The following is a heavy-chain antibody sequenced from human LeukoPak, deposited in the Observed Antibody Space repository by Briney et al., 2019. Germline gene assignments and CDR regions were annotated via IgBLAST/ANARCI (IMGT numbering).Heavy chain of an antibody. CDR3: ARVASTGYFDSDY. V-gene: IGHV3-48*02. Sequence: PSETLSLTCGVSGGSISSTNWWSWVRQAPGKGLEWVSYISSSSSNIYYADSVKGRFTISRDNAKNSLYLQMNSLRDEDTAVYFCARVASTGYFDSDYWGQGTLVTVSS. J-gene: IGHJ4*02. CDR1: GGSISSTN. D-gene: IGHD3-22*01. CDR2: ISSSSSNI.